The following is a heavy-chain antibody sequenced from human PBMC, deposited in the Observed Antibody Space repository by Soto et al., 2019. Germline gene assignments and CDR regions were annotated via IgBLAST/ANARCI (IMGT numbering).Heavy chain of an antibody. D-gene: IGHD6-19*01. CDR1: GGSISSYY. Sequence: SETLSLTCTVSGGSISSYYWSWIRQPPGKGLEWIGYIYYSGSTNYNPSLKSRVTISVDTSKNQFSLKLSSVTAADTAVYYWARQNSSIAGIAVAGDFDYWGQGTLVTVSS. CDR3: ARQNSSIAGIAVAGDFDY. CDR2: IYYSGST. V-gene: IGHV4-59*08. J-gene: IGHJ4*02.